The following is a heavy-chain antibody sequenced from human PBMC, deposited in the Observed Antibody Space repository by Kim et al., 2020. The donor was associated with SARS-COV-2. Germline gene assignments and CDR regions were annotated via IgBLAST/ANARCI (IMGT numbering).Heavy chain of an antibody. CDR3: TTGRIAAAGPPKDY. CDR2: IKSKTDGGTT. J-gene: IGHJ4*02. V-gene: IGHV3-15*01. Sequence: GGSLRLSCAASGFTFSNAWMSWVRQAPGKGLEWVGRIKSKTDGGTTDYAAPVKGRFTISRDDSKNTLYLQMNSLKTEDTAVYYCTTGRIAAAGPPKDYWGQGTLVTVSS. CDR1: GFTFSNAW. D-gene: IGHD6-13*01.